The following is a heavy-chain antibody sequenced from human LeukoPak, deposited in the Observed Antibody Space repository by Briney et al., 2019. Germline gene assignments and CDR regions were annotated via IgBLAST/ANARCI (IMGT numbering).Heavy chain of an antibody. CDR3: ARSLTAALRGYNYADPFDS. CDR1: GESFSGYY. CDR2: INHSGST. V-gene: IGHV4-34*01. J-gene: IGHJ4*02. Sequence: SETLSLTCAVSGESFSGYYWNWIRQSPGKGLEWIGEINHSGSTNFNPSLKSRVAISVDTSQKQVSLRLTSVTAADTAVYYCARSLTAALRGYNYADPFDSWGQGTLVTVSS. D-gene: IGHD5-24*01.